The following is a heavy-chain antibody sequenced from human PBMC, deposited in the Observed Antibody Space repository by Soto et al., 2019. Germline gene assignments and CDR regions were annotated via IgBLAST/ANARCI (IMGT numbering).Heavy chain of an antibody. Sequence: GGSLRLSCAASGFTFSSYAMHWVRQAPGKGLEWGAVISYDGSNKYYADSVKGRFTISRDNSKNTLYLQMNSLRAEDTAVYYCARDSLYYDILTGYPYYYGMDVWRQGTTVTVSS. J-gene: IGHJ6*02. CDR3: ARDSLYYDILTGYPYYYGMDV. CDR1: GFTFSSYA. CDR2: ISYDGSNK. D-gene: IGHD3-9*01. V-gene: IGHV3-30-3*01.